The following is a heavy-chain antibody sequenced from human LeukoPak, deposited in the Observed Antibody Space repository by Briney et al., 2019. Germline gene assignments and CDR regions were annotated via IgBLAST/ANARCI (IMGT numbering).Heavy chain of an antibody. CDR3: ARVRPVAGTDY. D-gene: IGHD1-1*01. Sequence: SETLSLTCTVSGGSISSSSYYWGWIRQPPGKGLEWIGTTYYNGNSYYTPSLESRVTISIDTSKNQFSLKLSSVTAADTAVYYCARVRPVAGTDYWGRGTLVTVSS. CDR2: TYYNGNS. V-gene: IGHV4-39*07. J-gene: IGHJ4*02. CDR1: GGSISSSSYY.